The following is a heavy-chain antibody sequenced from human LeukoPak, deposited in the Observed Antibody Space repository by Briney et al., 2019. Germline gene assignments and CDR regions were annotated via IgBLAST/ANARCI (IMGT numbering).Heavy chain of an antibody. Sequence: SETLSLTCTVSGGSISSSSYYWGWIRQPPGKGLEWIGSIYYSGSTYYNPSLKSRVTISVDTSKNQFSLKLSSVTAADTAVYYCARDPGGALRGLFDYWGQGTLVTVSS. J-gene: IGHJ4*02. D-gene: IGHD3-16*01. V-gene: IGHV4-39*07. CDR2: IYYSGST. CDR3: ARDPGGALRGLFDY. CDR1: GGSISSSSYY.